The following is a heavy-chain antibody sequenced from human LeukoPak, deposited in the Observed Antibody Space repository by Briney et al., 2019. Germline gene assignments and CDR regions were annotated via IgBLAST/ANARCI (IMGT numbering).Heavy chain of an antibody. CDR3: ARRYCSSTSCNPYFFDY. V-gene: IGHV5-51*01. D-gene: IGHD2-2*01. Sequence: GESLEISCKGSGYPFTNYYIGWVRPTPGKGLEWMGIISPGDSDARYSPSFQGQVTISADKSISTAYLRWSSLKASDTAMYYCARRYCSSTSCNPYFFDYWGQGTLVTVSS. CDR1: GYPFTNYY. J-gene: IGHJ4*02. CDR2: ISPGDSDA.